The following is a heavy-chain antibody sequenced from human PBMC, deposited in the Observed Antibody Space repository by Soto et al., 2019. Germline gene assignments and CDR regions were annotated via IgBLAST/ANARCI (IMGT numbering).Heavy chain of an antibody. J-gene: IGHJ4*02. V-gene: IGHV1-18*01. CDR1: GYTFTIYG. CDR2: ISAYNGNT. Sequence: GASLKVSCKASGYTFTIYGISWVRQAPGQGLEWMGWISAYNGNTNYAQKLQGRVTMTTDTSTSTAYMELRSLRSDDTAVYYCARDLLEIWNTHDPTPPSKIDYWGQGTLVTVSS. CDR3: ARDLLEIWNTHDPTPPSKIDY. D-gene: IGHD1-1*01.